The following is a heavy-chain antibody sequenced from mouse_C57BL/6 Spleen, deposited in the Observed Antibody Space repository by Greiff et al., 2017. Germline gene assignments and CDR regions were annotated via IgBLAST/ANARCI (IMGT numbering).Heavy chain of an antibody. D-gene: IGHD1-1*01. CDR1: GYAFSSSW. V-gene: IGHV1-82*01. CDR3: ARNYGSRVDY. Sequence: SGPELVKPGASVKISCKASGYAFSSSWMNWVKQRPGKGLEWIGRIYPGDGDTNYNGKFKGKATLTADKSSSTAYMQLSSLTSEDSAVYFCARNYGSRVDYWGQGTTLTVSS. J-gene: IGHJ2*01. CDR2: IYPGDGDT.